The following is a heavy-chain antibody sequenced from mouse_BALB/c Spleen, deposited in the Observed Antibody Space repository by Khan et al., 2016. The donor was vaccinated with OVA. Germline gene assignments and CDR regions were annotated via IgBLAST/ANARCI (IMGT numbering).Heavy chain of an antibody. Sequence: QMQLEESGPGLVAPSQSLSITCTISGFSLTNYGVHWVRQPPGKGLEWLVVIWSDGSTTYNSALKSRLTISKDNSKSQVFLKMNSLQTDDTAVYFSARQPYYHYKFMDYWGQGTSVTVSS. J-gene: IGHJ4*01. V-gene: IGHV2-6-1*01. D-gene: IGHD2-4*01. CDR3: ARQPYYHYKFMDY. CDR2: IWSDGST. CDR1: GFSLTNYG.